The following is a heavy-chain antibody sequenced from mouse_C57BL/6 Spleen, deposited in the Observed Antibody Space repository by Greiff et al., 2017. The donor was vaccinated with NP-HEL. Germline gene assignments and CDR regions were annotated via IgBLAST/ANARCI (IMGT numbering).Heavy chain of an antibody. CDR2: ISSGSSTI. CDR1: GFTFSDYG. CDR3: ARERIYDYDSWFAY. D-gene: IGHD2-4*01. Sequence: EVKLMESGGGLVKPGGSLKLSCAASGFTFSDYGMHWVRQAPEKGLEWVAYISSGSSTIYYADTVKGRFTISRDNAKNTLFLQMTSLRSEDTAMYYCARERIYDYDSWFAYWGQGTLVTVSA. V-gene: IGHV5-17*01. J-gene: IGHJ3*01.